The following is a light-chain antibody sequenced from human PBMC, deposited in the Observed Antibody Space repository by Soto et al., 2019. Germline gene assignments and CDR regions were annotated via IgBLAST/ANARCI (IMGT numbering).Light chain of an antibody. V-gene: IGLV2-11*01. CDR2: DVT. CDR3: SSYAGSYILGV. J-gene: IGLJ3*02. Sequence: QSALAQPRSVSGSPGQSVTLSCTGTSSDVGGYDFVSWYQQYPGKAPKLIIFDVTERTSGVHDRFSGSKSGNSASLTISGLQAEDEADYYCSSYAGSYILGVFGGGTKLTVL. CDR1: SSDVGGYDF.